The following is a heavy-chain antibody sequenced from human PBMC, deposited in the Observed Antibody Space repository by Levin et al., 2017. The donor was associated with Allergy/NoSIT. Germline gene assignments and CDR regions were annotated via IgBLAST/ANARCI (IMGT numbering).Heavy chain of an antibody. Sequence: GGSLRLSCAASGFTFSSYSMNWVRQAPEKGLEWVSSISSSSSYIYYADSVKGRFTISRDNAKNSLYLQMNSLRAEDTAVYYCARIGPGIAVAGTGMYFDYWGQGTLVTVSS. J-gene: IGHJ4*02. CDR3: ARIGPGIAVAGTGMYFDY. D-gene: IGHD6-19*01. CDR2: ISSSSSYI. V-gene: IGHV3-21*01. CDR1: GFTFSSYS.